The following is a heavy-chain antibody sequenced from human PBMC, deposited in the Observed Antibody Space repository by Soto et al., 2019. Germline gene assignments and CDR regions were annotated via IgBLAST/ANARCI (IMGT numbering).Heavy chain of an antibody. D-gene: IGHD2-15*01. CDR3: ARDLEDPYPYYYYGMDV. Sequence: QSQTLSLTCAISGDSVSSNSAAWNWIRQSPSRGLEWLGRTYYMSKWYNDYAVSVKSRITINPDTSKNQFSLQLNSVTPEDTAVYYCARDLEDPYPYYYYGMDVWGQGTTATVSS. J-gene: IGHJ6*02. CDR1: GDSVSSNSAA. CDR2: TYYMSKWYN. V-gene: IGHV6-1*01.